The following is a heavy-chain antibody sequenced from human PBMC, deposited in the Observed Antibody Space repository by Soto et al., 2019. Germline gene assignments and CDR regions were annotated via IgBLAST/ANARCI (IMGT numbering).Heavy chain of an antibody. J-gene: IGHJ5*02. CDR1: GDSITSTTYH. CDR3: ARRGSCYPGCGWFDP. Sequence: PSDTLSLTCTVSGDSITSTTYHWGWIRQPPGKGLEWIGSIYYAGTTYYNPSLKTRVTISVDTSKNQFSLKLSSVTAADTAVYYCARRGSCYPGCGWFDPWSQGTLVTVSS. CDR2: IYYAGTT. D-gene: IGHD2-15*01. V-gene: IGHV4-39*01.